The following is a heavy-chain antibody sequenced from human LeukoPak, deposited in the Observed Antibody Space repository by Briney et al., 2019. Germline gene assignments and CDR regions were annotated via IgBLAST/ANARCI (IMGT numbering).Heavy chain of an antibody. J-gene: IGHJ4*02. CDR1: GFTFSSSA. Sequence: GSLRLSCAASGFTFSSSAMSWVRQPPGKGLEWIGEINHSGSTNYNPSLKSRVTISVDTSKNQFSLKLSSVTAADTAVYYCARLLGDSRKWIDYWGQGTLVTVSS. CDR2: INHSGST. V-gene: IGHV4-34*01. D-gene: IGHD2-21*02. CDR3: ARLLGDSRKWIDY.